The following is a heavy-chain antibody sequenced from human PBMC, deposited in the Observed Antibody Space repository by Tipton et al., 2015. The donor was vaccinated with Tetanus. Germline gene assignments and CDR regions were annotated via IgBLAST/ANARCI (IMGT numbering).Heavy chain of an antibody. Sequence: SLRLSCAASGFTFSSYWMHWVRQAPGKGLVWVSRINSDGSSTSYADSVKGRFTISRDNAKNTLYLQMNSLRAEDTAVYYCAREGDIVVVPAAPNYGMDVWGQGTTVTVSS. D-gene: IGHD2-2*01. CDR2: INSDGSST. J-gene: IGHJ6*02. V-gene: IGHV3-74*01. CDR3: AREGDIVVVPAAPNYGMDV. CDR1: GFTFSSYW.